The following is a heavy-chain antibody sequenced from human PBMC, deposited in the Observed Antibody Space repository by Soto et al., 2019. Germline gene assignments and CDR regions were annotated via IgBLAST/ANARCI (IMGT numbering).Heavy chain of an antibody. J-gene: IGHJ6*02. CDR1: GFSFSNYG. D-gene: IGHD3-3*02. CDR2: ISYDGSTK. V-gene: IGHV3-30*18. Sequence: GGSLRLSGAASGFSFSNYGMHWVRLAPGRGLEWVAVISYDGSTKYYGDSVKGRFTISRDNSINTLYLQMNSLRAEDTALYCRAKHQISQFWSGFTPYCSYTIDGWGPGPTGTVCS. CDR3: AKHQISQFWSGFTPYCSYTIDG.